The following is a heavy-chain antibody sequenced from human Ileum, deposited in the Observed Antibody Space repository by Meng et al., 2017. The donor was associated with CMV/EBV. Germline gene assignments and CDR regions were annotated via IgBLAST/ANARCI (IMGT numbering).Heavy chain of an antibody. Sequence: GESLKISCAASGFNFGSYWMHWVRQAPGKGLMWVSRINSDGSTTTYGDSVKGRFTISRDNAKNTLYLQMNSLRVEDRGVYYCTRENSGRAMDVWGQETTVTVSS. D-gene: IGHD3-10*01. J-gene: IGHJ6*02. CDR3: TRENSGRAMDV. CDR1: GFNFGSYW. CDR2: INSDGSTT. V-gene: IGHV3-74*01.